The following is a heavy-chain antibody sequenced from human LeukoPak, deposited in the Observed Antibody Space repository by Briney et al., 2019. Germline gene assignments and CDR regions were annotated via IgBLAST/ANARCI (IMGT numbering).Heavy chain of an antibody. D-gene: IGHD6-19*01. CDR1: GGSISSGSYY. Sequence: SETLSLTCTVSGGSISSGSYYWSWIRQPAGKGLEWIGRIYTSGSTNYNPSLKSRVTISVDTSKNQFSLKLSSVTAADTAVYYCARGSMFFRSGWLDYWGQGTLVTVSS. CDR2: IYTSGST. V-gene: IGHV4-61*02. J-gene: IGHJ4*02. CDR3: ARGSMFFRSGWLDY.